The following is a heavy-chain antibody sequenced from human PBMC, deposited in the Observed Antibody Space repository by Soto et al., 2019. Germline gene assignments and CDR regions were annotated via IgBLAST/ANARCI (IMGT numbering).Heavy chain of an antibody. Sequence: PGESLKISCKVSGYSFTSYWIGWLRQMPGKGLEWMGIIYPGDSDTRYSPSFQGQVTISADKSISTAYLQWSSLKASDTAMYYCARHSADIVGDTFVDYWGQGTLDTVSS. V-gene: IGHV5-51*01. CDR3: ARHSADIVGDTFVDY. J-gene: IGHJ4*02. CDR1: GYSFTSYW. D-gene: IGHD1-26*01. CDR2: IYPGDSDT.